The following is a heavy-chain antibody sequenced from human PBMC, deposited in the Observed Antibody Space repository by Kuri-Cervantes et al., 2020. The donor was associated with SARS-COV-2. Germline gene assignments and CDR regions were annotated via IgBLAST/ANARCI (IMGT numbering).Heavy chain of an antibody. Sequence: GSLRLSCTVSGVSMSTFYWSWIRQPPGKGLEWIGYVYDSGSTNYNPSLKSRVTISVDTSKNQFSLKLSSVTAADTAVYYCARQSMLSRSHEYWGQGTLVTVSS. V-gene: IGHV4-59*08. CDR1: GVSMSTFY. D-gene: IGHD3-16*01. J-gene: IGHJ4*02. CDR3: ARQSMLSRSHEY. CDR2: VYDSGST.